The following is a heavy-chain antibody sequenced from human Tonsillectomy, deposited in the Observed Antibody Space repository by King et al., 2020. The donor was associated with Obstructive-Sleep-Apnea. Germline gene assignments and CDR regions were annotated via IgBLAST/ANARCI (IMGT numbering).Heavy chain of an antibody. CDR2: ISWNSADI. CDR3: VKAVTKPAAGTGMTFDH. D-gene: IGHD6-13*01. Sequence: VQLVESGGGLVQPGRSLRLSCGASGFTFDDDAMHWVRQAPGKGLEWVSGISWNSADIDYADSVKGRFTISRDNAKNSLYLQMNSLRTEDTGFYYCVKAVTKPAAGTGMTFDHWGQGTLVTVSS. V-gene: IGHV3-9*01. CDR1: GFTFDDDA. J-gene: IGHJ4*02.